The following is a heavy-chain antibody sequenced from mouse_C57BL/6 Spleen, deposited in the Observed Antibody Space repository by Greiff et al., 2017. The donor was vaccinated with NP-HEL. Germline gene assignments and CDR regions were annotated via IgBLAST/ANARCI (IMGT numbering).Heavy chain of an antibody. V-gene: IGHV1-81*01. J-gene: IGHJ1*03. CDR2: IYPRSGNT. CDR1: GYTFTSYG. CDR3: ARAFITTDEGYFDV. Sequence: QVQLQQSGAELARPGASVKLSCKASGYTFTSYGISWVKQRTGQGLEWIGEIYPRSGNTYYNEKFKGKATLTADKSSSTAYMELRSLTSEDSAVYFCARAFITTDEGYFDVWGTGTTVTVSS. D-gene: IGHD1-1*01.